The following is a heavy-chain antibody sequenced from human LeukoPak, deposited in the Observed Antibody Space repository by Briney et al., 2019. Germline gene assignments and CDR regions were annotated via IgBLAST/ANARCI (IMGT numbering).Heavy chain of an antibody. J-gene: IGHJ4*02. CDR1: GFTFSSYA. D-gene: IGHD4-17*01. CDR2: IKQGGSEK. Sequence: GGSLRLSCAASGFTFSSYAMSWVRQAPGKGLEWVANIKQGGSEKYYVDSVKGRFTISRDNAKNSLYLQMNSLRAEDTAVYYCARLNGDYSPRHDYWGQGTLVTVSS. V-gene: IGHV3-7*01. CDR3: ARLNGDYSPRHDY.